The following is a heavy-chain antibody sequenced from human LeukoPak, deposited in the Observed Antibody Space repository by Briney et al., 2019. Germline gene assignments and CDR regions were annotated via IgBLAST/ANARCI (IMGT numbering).Heavy chain of an antibody. CDR3: ARDKSRTYGSADAFDI. Sequence: PSETLSLTCTVSDYPISSGYYWSWIRQPPGKGLEWIGEINHSGSTNYNPSLKSRVTISVDTSKNQFSLKLSSVTAADTAVYYCARDKSRTYGSADAFDIWGQGTMVTVSS. CDR2: INHSGST. CDR1: DYPISSGYY. J-gene: IGHJ3*02. V-gene: IGHV4-38-2*02. D-gene: IGHD3-10*01.